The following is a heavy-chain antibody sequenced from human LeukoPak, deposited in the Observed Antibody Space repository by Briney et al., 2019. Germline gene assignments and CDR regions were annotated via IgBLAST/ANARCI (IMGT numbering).Heavy chain of an antibody. Sequence: PSETLSLTCAVYGGSFSGYYWSWIRQPPGKGLEWLGEINHSGSTNYNPSLKSRVTISVDTSKNQFSLKLSSVTAADTAVYYCARFQGDIVVVPAARSFDYWGQGTLVTVSS. CDR1: GGSFSGYY. CDR2: INHSGST. J-gene: IGHJ4*02. V-gene: IGHV4-34*01. CDR3: ARFQGDIVVVPAARSFDY. D-gene: IGHD2-2*01.